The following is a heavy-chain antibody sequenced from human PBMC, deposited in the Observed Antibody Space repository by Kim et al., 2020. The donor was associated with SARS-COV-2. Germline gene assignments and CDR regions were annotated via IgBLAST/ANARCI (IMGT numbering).Heavy chain of an antibody. CDR3: ARRNSGSYQQWRY. D-gene: IGHD1-26*01. CDR2: IYYSGST. CDR1: GGSISSSSYY. V-gene: IGHV4-39*07. Sequence: SETLSLTCTVSGGSISSSSYYWGWIRQPPGKGLEWIGSIYYSGSTYYNPSLKSRVTISVDTSKNQFSLKLSSVTAADTAVYYCARRNSGSYQQWRYWGQGTLVTVSS. J-gene: IGHJ4*02.